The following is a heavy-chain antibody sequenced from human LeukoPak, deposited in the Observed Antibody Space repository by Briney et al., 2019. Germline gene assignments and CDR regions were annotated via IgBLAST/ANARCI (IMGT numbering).Heavy chain of an antibody. J-gene: IGHJ4*02. CDR3: ARAVGCSSTTCLGFDY. V-gene: IGHV3-21*01. CDR1: GFTFSSYS. D-gene: IGHD2-2*01. Sequence: GGSLRLSXAASGFTFSSYSMTWVRQAPGKGLEWVSYISTSSYTYYADSVKGRFTISRDNAKNSLYLQMNSLRAEDTAVYYCARAVGCSSTTCLGFDYWGQGSLVTVSS. CDR2: ISTSSYT.